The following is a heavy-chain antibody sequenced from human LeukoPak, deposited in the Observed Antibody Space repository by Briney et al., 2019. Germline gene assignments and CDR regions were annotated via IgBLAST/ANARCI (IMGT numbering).Heavy chain of an antibody. CDR1: GFSFSTYG. J-gene: IGHJ4*02. CDR2: AQGDGRLQ. D-gene: IGHD3-22*01. Sequence: PGGSLRLSCAASGFSFSTYGMHWVRQAPGKGLERVAAAQGDGRLQYYADSVKGRFTISKDISKSTLYVQMNSLRAEDTAVYYCATGGGFYYGHWGQGTLVTVSS. V-gene: IGHV3-30*02. CDR3: ATGGGFYYGH.